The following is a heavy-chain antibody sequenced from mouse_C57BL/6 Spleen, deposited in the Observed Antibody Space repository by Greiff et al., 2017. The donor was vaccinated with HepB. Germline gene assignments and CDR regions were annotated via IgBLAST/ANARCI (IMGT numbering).Heavy chain of an antibody. CDR1: GYTFTSYW. CDR2: IDPSDSYT. V-gene: IGHV1-69*01. J-gene: IGHJ2*01. Sequence: QVQLQQPGAELVMPGASVKLSCKASGYTFTSYWMHWVKQRPGQGLEWIGEIDPSDSYTNYNQKFKGKSTLTVDKSSSTAYMQLSSLTSEDSAVYYCARHYYTYFDYWGQGTTLTVSS. D-gene: IGHD2-12*01. CDR3: ARHYYTYFDY.